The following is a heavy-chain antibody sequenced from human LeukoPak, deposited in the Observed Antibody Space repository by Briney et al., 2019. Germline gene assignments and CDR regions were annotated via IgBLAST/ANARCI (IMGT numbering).Heavy chain of an antibody. V-gene: IGHV1-18*01. Sequence: ASVKVSCNASGYTFTSYGISWVRQAPGQGLEWMGWISAYNGNTHYAQKLQGRVTMTRDTSTSTVYMELRSLRSDDTAVYYCARGSPPRRNYDSRGYYSYYFDYWGQGTLVTVSS. CDR1: GYTFTSYG. CDR3: ARGSPPRRNYDSRGYYSYYFDY. J-gene: IGHJ4*02. D-gene: IGHD3-22*01. CDR2: ISAYNGNT.